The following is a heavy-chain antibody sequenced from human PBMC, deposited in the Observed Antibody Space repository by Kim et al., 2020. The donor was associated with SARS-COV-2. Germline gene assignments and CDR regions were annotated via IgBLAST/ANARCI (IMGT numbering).Heavy chain of an antibody. CDR3: ATTYCSGGSCYLDY. V-gene: IGHV3-21*01. D-gene: IGHD2-15*01. J-gene: IGHJ4*02. Sequence: ADSVKGRFTTPRDNAKNSRYLQMNSLRAEDTAVYYCATTYCSGGSCYLDYWGQGTLVTVSS.